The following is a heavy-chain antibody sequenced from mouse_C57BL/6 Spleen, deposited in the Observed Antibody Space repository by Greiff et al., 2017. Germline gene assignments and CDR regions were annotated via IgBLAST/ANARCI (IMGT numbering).Heavy chain of an antibody. D-gene: IGHD4-1*01. CDR3: ARNANWDRAGFAY. CDR2: LDPSDSYT. J-gene: IGHJ3*01. V-gene: IGHV1-50*01. Sequence: QVQLQQPGAELVKPGASVKLSCKASGYTFTSYWMQWVKQRPGQGLEWIGELDPSDSYTNYNQKFKGKATCTVDTSSSTAYMQLSSLTSEASAVYDCARNANWDRAGFAYWGQGTLVTVSA. CDR1: GYTFTSYW.